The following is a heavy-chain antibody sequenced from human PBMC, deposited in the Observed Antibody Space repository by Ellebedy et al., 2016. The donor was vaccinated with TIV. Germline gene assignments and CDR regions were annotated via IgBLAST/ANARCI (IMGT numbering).Heavy chain of an antibody. V-gene: IGHV3-23*01. CDR2: ISGSGVST. Sequence: PGGSLRLSCAASGFTFSSYAMSWVRQAPGKGLEWVSGISGSGVSTYYADSVKGRFTISRDNSKNTLYLQMNSLRAEDTAVYYCARAHYYDSSPTYWGQGTLVTVSS. J-gene: IGHJ4*02. CDR3: ARAHYYDSSPTY. D-gene: IGHD3-22*01. CDR1: GFTFSSYA.